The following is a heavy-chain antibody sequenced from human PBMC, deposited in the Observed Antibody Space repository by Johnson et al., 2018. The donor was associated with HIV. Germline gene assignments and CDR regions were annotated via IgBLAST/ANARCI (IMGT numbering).Heavy chain of an antibody. Sequence: EVQLVESGGGLVQPGGSLRLSCAASGFTFSSYAMSWVRQAPGKGLEWVSGISGSGGSTNYADSVKGRFTISRDNSKNTLYLQMNGLRAEDTAVYYCSRPWGASSSPDSFDLWGQGTMVTVSS. CDR1: GFTFSSYA. D-gene: IGHD6-13*01. CDR2: ISGSGGST. V-gene: IGHV3-23*04. CDR3: SRPWGASSSPDSFDL. J-gene: IGHJ3*01.